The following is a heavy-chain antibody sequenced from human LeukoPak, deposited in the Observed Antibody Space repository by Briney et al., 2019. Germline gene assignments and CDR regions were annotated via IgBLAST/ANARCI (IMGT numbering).Heavy chain of an antibody. V-gene: IGHV3-48*02. CDR1: GFTFSSYS. CDR2: ISSSSSTI. D-gene: IGHD1-26*01. Sequence: GGSLRLSCAASGFTFSSYSMNWVRQAPGKGLEWVSYISSSSSTIYYADSVKGRFTISRDNAKNSLYLQMNSLRDEDTAVYYCAREVSGSYSASVDVWGQGTTVTVSS. CDR3: AREVSGSYSASVDV. J-gene: IGHJ6*02.